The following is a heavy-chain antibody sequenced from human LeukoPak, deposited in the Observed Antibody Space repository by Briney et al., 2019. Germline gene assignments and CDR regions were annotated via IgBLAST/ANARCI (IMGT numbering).Heavy chain of an antibody. CDR1: GFTFDDYG. D-gene: IGHD3-3*01. J-gene: IGHJ4*02. Sequence: PGGSLRLSCAASGFTFDDYGMSWVRQAPGKGLEWVSGINWNGGSTGYADSVKGRFTISRDNAKNSLYLQMNSLRAEDTALYYYARDHYDFWSGYHDYWGQGTLVTVSS. CDR3: ARDHYDFWSGYHDY. CDR2: INWNGGST. V-gene: IGHV3-20*04.